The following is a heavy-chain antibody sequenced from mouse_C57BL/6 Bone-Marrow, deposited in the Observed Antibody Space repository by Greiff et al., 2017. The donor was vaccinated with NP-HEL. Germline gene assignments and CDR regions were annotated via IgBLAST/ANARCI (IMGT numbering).Heavy chain of an antibody. CDR3: ARPIYYGYDEDY. J-gene: IGHJ2*01. D-gene: IGHD2-2*01. CDR1: GYTFTDYY. V-gene: IGHV1-19*01. Sequence: EVQGVESGPVLVKPGASVKMSCKASGYTFTDYYMNWVKQSHGKSLEWIGVINPYNGGTSYNQKFKGKATLTVDKSSSTAYMELNSLTSEDSAVYYCARPIYYGYDEDYWGQGTTLTVSS. CDR2: INPYNGGT.